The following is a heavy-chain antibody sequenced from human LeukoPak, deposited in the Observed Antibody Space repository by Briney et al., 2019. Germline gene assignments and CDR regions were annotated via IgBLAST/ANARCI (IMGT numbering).Heavy chain of an antibody. Sequence: PGGSLRLSCVDSGFTFSSYAMSWVRQVPGKGLEWVSGISDSGGSTYYTDSAKGRFTISRDNSKNTLYLQMNSLRAEDTAVYYCASRQGLGWHYVNWGQGTLVTVSS. D-gene: IGHD3-10*02. CDR2: ISDSGGST. CDR3: ASRQGLGWHYVN. CDR1: GFTFSSYA. J-gene: IGHJ4*02. V-gene: IGHV3-23*01.